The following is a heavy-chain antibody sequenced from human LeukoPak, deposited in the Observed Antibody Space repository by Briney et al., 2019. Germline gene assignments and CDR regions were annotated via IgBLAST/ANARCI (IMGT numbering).Heavy chain of an antibody. CDR3: AKAAVTMIGVGDAFDI. Sequence: GGSLRLSCAASGFTFSSYAMGWVRQAPGKGLEWVSGISGSGGSTHYADAVKGRFTISRDNSKNTLYLQMNTLRAVDTAVYHCAKAAVTMIGVGDAFDIRGQGTRVTVSS. CDR1: GFTFSSYA. CDR2: ISGSGGST. J-gene: IGHJ3*02. D-gene: IGHD3-22*01. V-gene: IGHV3-23*01.